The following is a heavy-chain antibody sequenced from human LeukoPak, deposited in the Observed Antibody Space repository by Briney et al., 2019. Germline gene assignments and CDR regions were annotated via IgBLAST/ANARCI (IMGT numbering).Heavy chain of an antibody. V-gene: IGHV1-24*01. D-gene: IGHD3-16*02. J-gene: IGHJ4*02. CDR3: ATFTVWGSYRFLNY. Sequence: ASVKVSCEVSGYTLTELSMHWVRQAPGKGLEWMGGFDPEDGETIYAQKIQGRVTMTEDTSTDTAYMELSSLRSEDTAVYYCATFTVWGSYRFLNYWGQGTLVTVSS. CDR1: GYTLTELS. CDR2: FDPEDGET.